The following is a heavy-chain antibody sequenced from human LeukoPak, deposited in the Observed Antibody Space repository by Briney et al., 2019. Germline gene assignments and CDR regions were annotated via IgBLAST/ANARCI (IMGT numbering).Heavy chain of an antibody. V-gene: IGHV3-9*01. J-gene: IGHJ4*02. Sequence: PGRSLRLSCAASGFTFDDYAMHWVRQAPGKGLEWVSGISWNSGSIGYADSVKGRFTISRDNAKNSLYLQMNSLRAEGTALYYCAKDIKVYYDSSGHYFHYWGQGTLVTVSS. CDR1: GFTFDDYA. CDR2: ISWNSGSI. D-gene: IGHD3-22*01. CDR3: AKDIKVYYDSSGHYFHY.